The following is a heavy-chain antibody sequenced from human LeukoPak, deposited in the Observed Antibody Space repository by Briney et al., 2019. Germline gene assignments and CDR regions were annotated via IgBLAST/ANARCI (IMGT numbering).Heavy chain of an antibody. CDR2: ISSSSSYI. CDR3: ARGRYCSSTSCQKPFDY. CDR1: GFTFSSYW. D-gene: IGHD2-2*01. J-gene: IGHJ4*02. Sequence: KPGGSLGLSXAASGFTFSSYWMSWVRQAPGKGLEWVSSISSSSSYIYYADSVKGRFTISRDNAKNSLYLQMNSLRAEDTAVYYCARGRYCSSTSCQKPFDYWGQGTLVTVSS. V-gene: IGHV3-21*01.